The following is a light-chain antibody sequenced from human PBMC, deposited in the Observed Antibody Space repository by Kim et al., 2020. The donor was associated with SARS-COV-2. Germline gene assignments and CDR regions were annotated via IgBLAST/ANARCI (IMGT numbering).Light chain of an antibody. CDR3: QQYGSSYT. V-gene: IGKV3-20*01. CDR2: GAS. J-gene: IGKJ2*01. Sequence: SLSPGERATRSCRASQSVRSSYLAWYQQKPGQAPRLLIFGASSRATGIPDRFSGSGSGTDFTLTISRLAPEDFAVYYCQQYGSSYTFGQGTKLEI. CDR1: QSVRSSY.